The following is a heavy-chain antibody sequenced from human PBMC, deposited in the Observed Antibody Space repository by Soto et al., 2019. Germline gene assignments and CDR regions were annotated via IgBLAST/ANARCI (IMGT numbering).Heavy chain of an antibody. CDR2: IKSKTDGGTT. D-gene: IGHD7-27*01. Sequence: PGGSLRLSSASSGLNFSNAWMNWVRQAPGKGLEWVGRIKSKTDGGTTDYAAPVKGRFTISRDDSKNTLYLQMNSLKTEDTAVYYCTPEGPNGSDYWGQGTLVTVSS. V-gene: IGHV3-15*07. J-gene: IGHJ4*02. CDR1: GLNFSNAW. CDR3: TPEGPNGSDY.